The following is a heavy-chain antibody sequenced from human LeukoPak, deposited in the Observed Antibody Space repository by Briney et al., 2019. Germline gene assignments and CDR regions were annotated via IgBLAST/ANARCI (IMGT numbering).Heavy chain of an antibody. J-gene: IGHJ4*02. CDR2: IYYSGTT. D-gene: IGHD6-13*01. Sequence: SETLSLTCTVSGGSISSYYWSWIRQPPGKGLEWIGYIYYSGTTNYNPSLKSRVTISVNTSKNQFSLKLSSVTAADTAVDYYARGVYIAAAQYGYWGQGTLVTVSS. CDR1: GGSISSYY. CDR3: ARGVYIAAAQYGY. V-gene: IGHV4-59*01.